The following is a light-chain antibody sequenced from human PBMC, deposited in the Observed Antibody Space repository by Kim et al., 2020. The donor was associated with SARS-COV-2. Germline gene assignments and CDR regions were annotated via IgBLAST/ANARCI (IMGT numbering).Light chain of an antibody. CDR3: LQHQAYPRT. V-gene: IGKV1-17*01. J-gene: IGKJ1*01. Sequence: PSLGDRVTITCRASQSIGNDLGWYQQKPGKAPTRLIYGASTLQSGVPSRFSGSGSGAEFTLTISSLQPEDFATYYCLQHQAYPRTFGQGTKVDIK. CDR2: GAS. CDR1: QSIGND.